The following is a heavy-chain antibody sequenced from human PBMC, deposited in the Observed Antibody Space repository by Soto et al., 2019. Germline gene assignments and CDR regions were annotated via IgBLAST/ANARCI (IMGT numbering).Heavy chain of an antibody. V-gene: IGHV3-23*01. D-gene: IGHD2-2*01. J-gene: IGHJ6*02. CDR1: GFTFSSYA. Sequence: PGGSLRLSCAASGFTFSSYAMSWVRQAPGKGLEWVSAISGSGGSTYYADSVKGRFTISRDNSKNTLYLQMNSLRAEDTAVYYCAKGTIVVVPAAVSHGYYYYGMDVWGQGTTVTVSS. CDR3: AKGTIVVVPAAVSHGYYYYGMDV. CDR2: ISGSGGST.